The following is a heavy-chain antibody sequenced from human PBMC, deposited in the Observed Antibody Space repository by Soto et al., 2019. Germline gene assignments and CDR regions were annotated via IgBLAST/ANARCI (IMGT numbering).Heavy chain of an antibody. CDR2: ISSSGSTI. V-gene: IGHV3-48*03. CDR1: GFTFSSYE. D-gene: IGHD6-25*01. Sequence: EVQLVESGGGLVQPGGSLRLSCAASGFTFSSYEMNWVRQAPGKGLEWVSYISSSGSTIYYADSVKGRFTISRDNAKNSLYLQMSSLRAEDTAVYYCARDTRLQRRGDYWGQGTLVTVSS. J-gene: IGHJ4*02. CDR3: ARDTRLQRRGDY.